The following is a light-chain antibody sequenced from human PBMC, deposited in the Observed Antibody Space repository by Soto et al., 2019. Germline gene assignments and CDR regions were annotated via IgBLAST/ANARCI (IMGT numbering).Light chain of an antibody. CDR2: GAS. CDR1: QSVSSSY. J-gene: IGKJ1*01. Sequence: EIVLTQSPGTLSLSPGERATISCRASQSVSSSYFAWYQQKPGQAPRLLIYGASIRATGIPDRFSGSGSGTDFTLTISRLEPEDFAVYYCQQYGSSPWTFGQGNKVEIK. CDR3: QQYGSSPWT. V-gene: IGKV3-20*01.